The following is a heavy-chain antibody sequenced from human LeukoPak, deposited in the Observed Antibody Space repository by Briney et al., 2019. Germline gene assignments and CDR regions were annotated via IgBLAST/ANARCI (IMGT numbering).Heavy chain of an antibody. CDR1: GFTFSDYY. Sequence: GGSLRLYCAASGFTFSDYYMSWIRQAPGKGLEWVSYISSSSSYTNYADSVKGRFTISRDNAKNSLYLQMNSLRAEDTAVYYCARDNSSGWIPYFDYWGQGTLVTVSS. CDR2: ISSSSSYT. D-gene: IGHD6-19*01. CDR3: ARDNSSGWIPYFDY. V-gene: IGHV3-11*06. J-gene: IGHJ4*02.